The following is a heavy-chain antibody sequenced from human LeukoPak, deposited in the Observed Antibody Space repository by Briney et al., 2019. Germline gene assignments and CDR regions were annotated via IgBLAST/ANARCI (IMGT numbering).Heavy chain of an antibody. J-gene: IGHJ4*02. V-gene: IGHV3-74*01. CDR1: GFTFRNFW. D-gene: IGHD2-2*01. CDR2: INTDGSGT. Sequence: PGGSLRLSCAASGFTFRNFWMYWVRQVPGKGLFWVSRINTDGSGTAYAEPVKGRFTISRDNANNTLYLQMNSLRAEDTAVYYCAKDGGDCSSTSCYYFDYWGQGTLVTVSS. CDR3: AKDGGDCSSTSCYYFDY.